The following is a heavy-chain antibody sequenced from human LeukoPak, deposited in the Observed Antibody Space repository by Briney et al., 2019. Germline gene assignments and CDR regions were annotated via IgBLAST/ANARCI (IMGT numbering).Heavy chain of an antibody. V-gene: IGHV3-66*01. CDR3: ARDSSSSGLDY. Sequence: GGSLRLSCAASGFTVSSNYMSWVRQAPGKGLEWVSVIYSGGSTYYADSVKGRFTISRDNSKNTLYLQMSSLRAEDTAVYYCARDSSSSGLDYWGQGTLVTVSS. CDR1: GFTVSSNY. D-gene: IGHD6-19*01. J-gene: IGHJ4*02. CDR2: IYSGGST.